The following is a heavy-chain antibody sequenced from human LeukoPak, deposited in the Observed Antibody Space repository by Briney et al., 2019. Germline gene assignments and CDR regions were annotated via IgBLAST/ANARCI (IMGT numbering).Heavy chain of an antibody. J-gene: IGHJ2*01. CDR1: GFTFSSYA. CDR3: AKPKYGDPYWYFDL. V-gene: IGHV3-23*01. Sequence: RAGGSLRLSCAASGFTFSSYAMSWVRQAPGKGLEWVSTIGGSGDSTYYADSVKGRFTISRDNSKNTLHLQMNSLRAEDTAVYYCAKPKYGDPYWYFDLWGRGTLVTVSS. CDR2: IGGSGDST. D-gene: IGHD7-27*01.